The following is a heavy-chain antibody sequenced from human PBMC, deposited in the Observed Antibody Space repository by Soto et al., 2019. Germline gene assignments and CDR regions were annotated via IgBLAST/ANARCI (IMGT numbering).Heavy chain of an antibody. V-gene: IGHV4-34*01. CDR3: ARGRGDGYNQNWYFDL. Sequence: PSETLSLTCAVYGGSFSGYYWSWLRQPPGKGLERIGEINNGGSSNYNPSLKSRGSMSVGTSNNQFSLKLTSVTAADTAVYYCARGRGDGYNQNWYFDLWGRGTLVTVSS. D-gene: IGHD3-10*01. CDR2: INNGGSS. J-gene: IGHJ2*01. CDR1: GGSFSGYY.